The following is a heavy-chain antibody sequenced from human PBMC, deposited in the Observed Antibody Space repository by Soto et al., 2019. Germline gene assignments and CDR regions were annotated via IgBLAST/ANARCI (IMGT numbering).Heavy chain of an antibody. Sequence: SETLSLTCTVSGGSISSGGYYWSWIRQHPGKGLEWIGYIYYSGSTYYNPSPKSRVTISVDTSKNQFSLKLSSVTAADTAVYYCARGQCSSTSCYPYYYYYYGMDVWGQGTTVTVSS. V-gene: IGHV4-31*03. D-gene: IGHD2-2*01. CDR1: GGSISSGGYY. J-gene: IGHJ6*02. CDR2: IYYSGST. CDR3: ARGQCSSTSCYPYYYYYYGMDV.